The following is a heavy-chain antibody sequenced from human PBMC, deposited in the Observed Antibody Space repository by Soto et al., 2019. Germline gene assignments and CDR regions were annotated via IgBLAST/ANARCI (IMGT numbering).Heavy chain of an antibody. CDR3: ARHGDLGYCSSTSCTKYYLYGMAV. D-gene: IGHD2-2*01. CDR2: IDPSDSYT. Sequence: KGMEWMGRIDPSDSYTNYSPSFQGHVTISADKSISTVYLQWSSLKASDTAMYYCARHGDLGYCSSTSCTKYYLYGMAVWGHGTTVTVSS. V-gene: IGHV5-10-1*01. J-gene: IGHJ6*02.